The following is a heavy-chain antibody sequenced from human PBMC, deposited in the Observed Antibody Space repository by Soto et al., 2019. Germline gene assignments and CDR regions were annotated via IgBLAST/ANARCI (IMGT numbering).Heavy chain of an antibody. CDR3: ARDRGYRSGSFGS. Sequence: QVQLQESGPGLVKPSETLSLTCIVSGGSISGYYWSWIRQPAGKELEWIGRIYSDGTTNYNPSLKGRGTMSVDTSKKQISLKLTSVTAADTAMYYCARDRGYRSGSFGSWGQGVLVTVSS. CDR2: IYSDGTT. J-gene: IGHJ5*02. CDR1: GGSISGYY. D-gene: IGHD5-18*01. V-gene: IGHV4-4*07.